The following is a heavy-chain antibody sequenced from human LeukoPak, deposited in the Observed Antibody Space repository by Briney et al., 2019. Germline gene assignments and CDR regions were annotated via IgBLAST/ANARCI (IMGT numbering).Heavy chain of an antibody. J-gene: IGHJ4*02. CDR2: ISSSSSYI. D-gene: IGHD6-13*01. Sequence: GGSLRLSCAASGFTFSSYSMNWVRQAPGKGLEWVSSISSSSSYIYYADSVKGRFTISRDNAKNSLYLQMNSLRAEDTAVYYCARGYSSSWSNDYWGQGTLVTVSS. V-gene: IGHV3-21*01. CDR1: GFTFSSYS. CDR3: ARGYSSSWSNDY.